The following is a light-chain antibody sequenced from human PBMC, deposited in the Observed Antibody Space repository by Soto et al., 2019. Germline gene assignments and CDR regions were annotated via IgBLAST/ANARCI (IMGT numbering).Light chain of an antibody. Sequence: DIQMTQSPSSLSASVGDRVTITCRASQSISSYLNWYQQKPGKAPKLLIYAASSLQSGVPSRFSGSGSGTDFTLNIKSLQTADSATYYCQQYSTYPYIFGQGTKVDIK. V-gene: IGKV1-39*01. J-gene: IGKJ2*01. CDR1: QSISSY. CDR2: AAS. CDR3: QQYSTYPYI.